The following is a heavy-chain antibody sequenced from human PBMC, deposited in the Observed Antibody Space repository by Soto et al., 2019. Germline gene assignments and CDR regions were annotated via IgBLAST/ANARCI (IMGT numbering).Heavy chain of an antibody. Sequence: SVKVSCKASGGTFSSYAISWVRQAPGQGLEWMGGIIPIFGTANYAQKFQGRVTITADESTSTAYMELSSLRSEDTAVYYCAREHTYYYDSSGYLNWFDPWGQGTLVTVSS. D-gene: IGHD3-22*01. CDR2: IIPIFGTA. CDR1: GGTFSSYA. J-gene: IGHJ5*02. V-gene: IGHV1-69*13. CDR3: AREHTYYYDSSGYLNWFDP.